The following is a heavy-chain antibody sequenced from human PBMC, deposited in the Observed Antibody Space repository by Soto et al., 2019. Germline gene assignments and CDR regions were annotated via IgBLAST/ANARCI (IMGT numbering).Heavy chain of an antibody. V-gene: IGHV3-13*04. CDR1: GFTFSNYD. J-gene: IGHJ4*02. D-gene: IGHD2-8*02. CDR3: VALGDHIF. CDR2: IASAGDT. Sequence: EVQLVESGGGLVQPGGSLRLSCVVSGFTFSNYDMHWVRQATGKGLEWVSAIASAGDTYYADSVKGRFTISRENAGDSLFLQMSSLRVGDTAVYYCVALGDHIFWGQGTLVTVSS.